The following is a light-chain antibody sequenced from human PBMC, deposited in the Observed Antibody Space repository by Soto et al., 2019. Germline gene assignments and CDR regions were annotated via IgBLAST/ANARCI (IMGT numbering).Light chain of an antibody. Sequence: VLTQSPGTLSLSPGDSATLSCRDSQSVSTSQLAWYQQKTGQAPRILIFGESSRATGIPDRLRGSGSGTELNLTITRLQPEDSATYECQQRNSYPRTCGQGTKVEIK. J-gene: IGKJ2*01. V-gene: IGKV3-20*01. CDR2: GES. CDR3: QQRNSYPRT. CDR1: QSVSTSQ.